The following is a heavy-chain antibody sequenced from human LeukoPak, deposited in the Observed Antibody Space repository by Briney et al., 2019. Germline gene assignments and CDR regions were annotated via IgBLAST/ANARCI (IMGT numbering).Heavy chain of an antibody. CDR1: GFTVSSKY. Sequence: PGGSLRLTCAASGFTVSSKYMSWVRQAPGKGLEWVSVIFNGGTTKNADSVEGRFTLSRDNSENTLYLQMNSLRDEDTAVYFCARASQWLAFYYWGQGSLVTVSS. V-gene: IGHV3-66*01. CDR3: ARASQWLAFYY. D-gene: IGHD6-19*01. CDR2: IFNGGTT. J-gene: IGHJ4*02.